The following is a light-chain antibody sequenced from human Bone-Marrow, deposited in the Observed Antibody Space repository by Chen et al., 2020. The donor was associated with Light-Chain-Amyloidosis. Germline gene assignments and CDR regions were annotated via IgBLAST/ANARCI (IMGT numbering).Light chain of an antibody. CDR3: QSADSSGTYEVI. J-gene: IGLJ2*01. CDR1: DLPTKY. CDR2: RDT. Sequence: SYELTQPPSVSVSPGQTARITCSGDDLPTKYAYWYQQKPGQAPVLVIHRDTVRPSGISERFSGSSSGTTATLTISGVQAEDEADYHCQSADSSGTYEVIFGRGTKLTVL. V-gene: IGLV3-25*03.